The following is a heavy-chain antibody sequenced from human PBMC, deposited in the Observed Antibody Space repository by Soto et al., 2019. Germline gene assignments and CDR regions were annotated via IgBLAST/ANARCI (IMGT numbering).Heavy chain of an antibody. J-gene: IGHJ6*02. CDR2: IYYSGST. D-gene: IGHD3-9*01. Sequence: SETLSLTCTVSGGSISSGGYYWSWIRQHPGKGLEWIGFIYYSGSTYYNPSLKNRVTISVDTSKNHFSLKLSSVTAADTAVYYCARGNTTDDRYYYYYGMDVWGQGTTVTVSS. CDR1: GGSISSGGYY. CDR3: ARGNTTDDRYYYYYGMDV. V-gene: IGHV4-31*03.